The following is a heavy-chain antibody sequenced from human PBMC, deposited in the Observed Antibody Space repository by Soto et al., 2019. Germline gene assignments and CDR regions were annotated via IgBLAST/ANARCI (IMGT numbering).Heavy chain of an antibody. V-gene: IGHV1-2*04. CDR3: ERSPDDFRYGLDV. CDR1: GYSFTDHY. D-gene: IGHD2-21*02. Sequence: QAQLVQSGADVKKPGASVKVSCKASGYSFTDHYMHWVRQAPGQGLEWLGWINPNTGVTHFAQKSQGWETITRDTSINTAYLELKGLKADDTAFYDCERSPDDFRYGLDVWGKGTTVTVSS. CDR2: INPNTGVT. J-gene: IGHJ6*04.